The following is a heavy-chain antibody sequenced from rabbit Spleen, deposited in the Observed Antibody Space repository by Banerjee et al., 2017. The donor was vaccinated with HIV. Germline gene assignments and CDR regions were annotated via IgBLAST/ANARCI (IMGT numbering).Heavy chain of an antibody. CDR3: ARDAATSFSSYGMDL. CDR2: IYAGDGTT. J-gene: IGHJ6*01. CDR1: GFSLSSAW. V-gene: IGHV1S47*01. Sequence: QQQLEESGGGLVQPEGSLTLTCTASGFSLSSAWMSWVRQAPGKGLEWIGFIYAGDGTTYYASWVKGRFTISRDNAQNTVSLQMTSLTAADTATYFCARDAATSFSSYGMDLWGPGTLVTVS. D-gene: IGHD8-1*01.